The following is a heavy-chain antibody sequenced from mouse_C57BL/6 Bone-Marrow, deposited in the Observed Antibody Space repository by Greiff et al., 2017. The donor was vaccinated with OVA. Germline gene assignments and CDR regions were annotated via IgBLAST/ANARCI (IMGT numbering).Heavy chain of an antibody. CDR2: INSDGGST. CDR1: EYAFPSHD. CDR3: ARQAYDYGFAY. D-gene: IGHD2-4*01. V-gene: IGHV5-2*01. Sequence: EVKVVESGGGLVQPGESLKLSCESNEYAFPSHDMSWVRKTPEKRLELVAAINSDGGSTYYPDTMERRFIISRDNTKKTLYLQMSSLRSEDAALYYYARQAYDYGFAYWGQGTRVTVSA. J-gene: IGHJ3*01.